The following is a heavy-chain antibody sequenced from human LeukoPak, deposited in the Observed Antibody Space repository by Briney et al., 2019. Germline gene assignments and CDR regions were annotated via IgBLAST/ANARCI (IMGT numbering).Heavy chain of an antibody. V-gene: IGHV4-34*01. CDR3: ASLYGSGSYYFGYYYYMDV. Sequence: SETLSLTCTVSGGSISSYYWSWIRQPPGKGLEWIGEINHSGSTNYNPSLKSRVTISVDTSKNQFSLKLSSVTAADTAVYYCASLYGSGSYYFGYYYYMDVWGKGTTVTISS. CDR2: INHSGST. D-gene: IGHD3-10*01. J-gene: IGHJ6*03. CDR1: GGSISSYY.